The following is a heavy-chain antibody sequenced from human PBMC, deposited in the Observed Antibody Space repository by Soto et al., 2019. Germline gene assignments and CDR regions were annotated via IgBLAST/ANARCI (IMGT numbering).Heavy chain of an antibody. CDR1: GGSIRSYY. V-gene: IGHV4-59*01. D-gene: IGHD2-15*01. J-gene: IGHJ6*02. Sequence: QVQLQESGPGLVKPSETLSLTCSVSGGSIRSYYCSWIRQPPGKGLEWIGSIYYTGSTNYNPSLKRRVTISVDTSKNQFSLRLSSVTAADAAVYYCARGVGYCSGGSCYDYYNGMDVWGQGTTVTVSS. CDR3: ARGVGYCSGGSCYDYYNGMDV. CDR2: IYYTGST.